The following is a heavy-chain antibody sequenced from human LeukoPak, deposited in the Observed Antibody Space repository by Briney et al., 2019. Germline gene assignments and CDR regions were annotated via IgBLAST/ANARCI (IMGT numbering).Heavy chain of an antibody. CDR3: ARDLNMVRGVITYYFDY. CDR1: GFTFSSYE. J-gene: IGHJ4*02. V-gene: IGHV3-48*03. CDR2: ISSSGSTI. D-gene: IGHD3-10*01. Sequence: PGGSLRLSCAASGFTFSSYEMNWVRQAPGKGLEWVSYISSSGSTIYYADSVKGRFTISRDNSKNTLYLQMNSLRAEDTAVYYCARDLNMVRGVITYYFDYWGQGTLVTVSS.